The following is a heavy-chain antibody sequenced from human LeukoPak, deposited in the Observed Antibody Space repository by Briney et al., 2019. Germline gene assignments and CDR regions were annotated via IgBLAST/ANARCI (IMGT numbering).Heavy chain of an antibody. Sequence: GGSLRLSCAASGFTVSSNYMSWVRQAPGKGLEWVSVIYSGGSTYYADSVKGRFTISRDNSKNTLYLQMNSLRAEDTAVYYCAREYYDILTGYYGSYYYYMDVWGKGTTVTVSS. CDR1: GFTVSSNY. CDR3: AREYYDILTGYYGSYYYYMDV. J-gene: IGHJ6*03. D-gene: IGHD3-9*01. CDR2: IYSGGST. V-gene: IGHV3-66*02.